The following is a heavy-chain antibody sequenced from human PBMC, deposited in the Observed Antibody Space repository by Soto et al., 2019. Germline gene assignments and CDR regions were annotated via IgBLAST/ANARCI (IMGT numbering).Heavy chain of an antibody. CDR3: ARIVTVLRDFDWLSTNGFDP. V-gene: IGHV4-59*01. CDR1: GGSISSYY. J-gene: IGHJ5*02. D-gene: IGHD3-9*01. CDR2: IYYSGST. Sequence: SETLSLTCTVSGGSISSYYWSWIRQPPGKGLEWIGYIYYSGSTNYNPSLKSRVTISVDTSKNQFSLKLSSVTAADTAVYYCARIVTVLRDFDWLSTNGFDPWGQGTLVSVSS.